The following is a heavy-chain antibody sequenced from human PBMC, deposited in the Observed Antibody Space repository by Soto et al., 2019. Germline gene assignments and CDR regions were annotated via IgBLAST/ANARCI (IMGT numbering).Heavy chain of an antibody. V-gene: IGHV3-74*01. Sequence: GGSLRLSCAASGFTFSSYWMHWVRQAPGKGLVWVSRINSDGSSTSYADSVKGRFTISRDNAKNTLYLQMNSLRAEDTAVHYCVVFHGSSWYLRFDYWGQGTLVTVSS. CDR3: VVFHGSSWYLRFDY. J-gene: IGHJ4*02. D-gene: IGHD6-13*01. CDR2: INSDGSST. CDR1: GFTFSSYW.